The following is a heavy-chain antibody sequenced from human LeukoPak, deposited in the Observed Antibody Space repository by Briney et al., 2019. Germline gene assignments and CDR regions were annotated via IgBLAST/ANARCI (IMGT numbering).Heavy chain of an antibody. D-gene: IGHD3-22*01. CDR1: GGTFTSYA. CDR3: AIFRGLEPYYYDSSGYGDAFDI. Sequence: SVKVSCKASGGTFTSYAISWVRQAPGQGLEWMGRIIPIIGKANYAQKFQGRVTITTDKSTSTAYMELSSLRSEDTAVYYCAIFRGLEPYYYDSSGYGDAFDIWGQGTMVTVSS. J-gene: IGHJ3*02. V-gene: IGHV1-69*04. CDR2: IIPIIGKA.